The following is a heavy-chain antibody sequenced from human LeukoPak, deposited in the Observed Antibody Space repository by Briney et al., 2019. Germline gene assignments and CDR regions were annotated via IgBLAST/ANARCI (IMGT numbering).Heavy chain of an antibody. CDR2: ITWNGAFI. D-gene: IGHD6-13*01. V-gene: IGHV3-9*01. CDR1: GFTFDDFS. Sequence: GGSLRLSCAASGFTFDDFSMHWVRQAPGKGLEWVSGITWNGAFIGYADSVKGRFTISRDNSKNTLYLQMNSLRAEDTAVYYCAKDLYSSWLDYWGQGTLVTVSS. J-gene: IGHJ4*02. CDR3: AKDLYSSWLDY.